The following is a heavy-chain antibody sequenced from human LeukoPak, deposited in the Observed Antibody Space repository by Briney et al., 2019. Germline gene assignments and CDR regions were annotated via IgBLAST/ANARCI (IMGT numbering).Heavy chain of an antibody. Sequence: ASVRVSCTASGYIFTSYGISWVRQAPGQGLEWVGWMSVYNGDTNYAQHLQDRVTMTTDTSTSTAFMELRTLRSDDTAVYYCAREGFHLALDLWGQGTLVTVSS. V-gene: IGHV1-18*01. J-gene: IGHJ5*02. CDR1: GYIFTSYG. CDR2: MSVYNGDT. CDR3: AREGFHLALDL.